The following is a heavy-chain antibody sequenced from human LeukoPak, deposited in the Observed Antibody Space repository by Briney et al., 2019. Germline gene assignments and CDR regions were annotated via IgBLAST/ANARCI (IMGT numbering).Heavy chain of an antibody. Sequence: GGSLRLSCAASGFTVSSSYMTWVRQAPGKGLEWVSVIRSGGSTVYADSVKGRFTISRDNSKNTLYLQLNSLRAEDTAVYYCAREGSGRTAYNDGLDVWGQGTMVTVSS. D-gene: IGHD3/OR15-3a*01. CDR3: AREGSGRTAYNDGLDV. CDR2: IRSGGST. V-gene: IGHV3-53*01. J-gene: IGHJ3*01. CDR1: GFTVSSSY.